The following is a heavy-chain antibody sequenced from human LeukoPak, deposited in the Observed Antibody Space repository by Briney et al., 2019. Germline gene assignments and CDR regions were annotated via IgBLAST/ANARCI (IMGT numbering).Heavy chain of an antibody. CDR1: GGTFSSYA. Sequence: GASVKVSCKASGGTFSSYAISWVRQAPGQGLEWMGGIIPIFGTANYAQKFQGRVTITADESTSTAYMELSSLRSEDTAVYYCAEGKYSSSWPASYYYYYYMDVWGKGTTVTVSS. D-gene: IGHD6-13*01. V-gene: IGHV1-69*13. CDR2: IIPIFGTA. J-gene: IGHJ6*03. CDR3: AEGKYSSSWPASYYYYYYMDV.